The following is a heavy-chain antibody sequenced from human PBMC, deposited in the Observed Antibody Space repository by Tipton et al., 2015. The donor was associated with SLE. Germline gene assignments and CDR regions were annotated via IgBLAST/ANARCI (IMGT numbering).Heavy chain of an antibody. J-gene: IGHJ6*03. Sequence: TLSLTCIVSGGSISNYYWSWIRQPPGKRLEWIGDIYTSGSTNYSPSLKSRVTVSVDTSRNQFSLKLSSVTAADTAVYYCARGDMVVVPAAGGGYYYYMDVWGKGTTVTVSS. V-gene: IGHV4-4*08. D-gene: IGHD2-2*01. CDR1: GGSISNYY. CDR3: ARGDMVVVPAAGGGYYYYMDV. CDR2: IYTSGST.